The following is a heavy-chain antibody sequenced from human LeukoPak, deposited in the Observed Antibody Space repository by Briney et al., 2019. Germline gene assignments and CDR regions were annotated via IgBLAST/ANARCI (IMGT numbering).Heavy chain of an antibody. CDR2: ISNSGSTI. D-gene: IGHD3-9*01. CDR3: VRDILSDGGYFDY. CDR1: GGSFSGYY. V-gene: IGHV3-11*01. Sequence: LSLTCAVYGGSFSGYYWSWIRQPPGKGLEWVSYISNSGSTIYYADSVKGRFTISRDNAKNSLYLQMNSLRAEDTAVYYCVRDILSDGGYFDYWGQGTLVTVSS. J-gene: IGHJ4*02.